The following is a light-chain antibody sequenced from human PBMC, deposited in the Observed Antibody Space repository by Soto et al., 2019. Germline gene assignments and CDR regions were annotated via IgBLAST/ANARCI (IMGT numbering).Light chain of an antibody. CDR1: ESIIRW. J-gene: IGKJ5*01. CDR2: KAS. V-gene: IGKV1-5*03. Sequence: DLQMTQSPSTPSASVVARLTITYPASESIIRWLAWYQQKPGKAPKLLIYKASSLESGVPSRFSGSGSGTEFTLTINSLQADDFATYYCQQHNSFSITVGQGKRLEIK. CDR3: QQHNSFSIT.